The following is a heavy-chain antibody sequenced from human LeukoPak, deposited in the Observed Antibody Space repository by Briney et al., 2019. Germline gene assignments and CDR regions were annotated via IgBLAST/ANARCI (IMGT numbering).Heavy chain of an antibody. CDR1: GFTFSSYA. CDR2: ISGSGGST. Sequence: GGSLRLSCAASGFTFSSYAMSWVRQAPGKGLEWVSAISGSGGSTYYADSVKGRFTISGDNSKNTLYLQMNSLRAEDTAVYYCAKKGSLVSPGNYFDYWGQGTLLTVSS. D-gene: IGHD1-26*01. J-gene: IGHJ4*02. V-gene: IGHV3-23*01. CDR3: AKKGSLVSPGNYFDY.